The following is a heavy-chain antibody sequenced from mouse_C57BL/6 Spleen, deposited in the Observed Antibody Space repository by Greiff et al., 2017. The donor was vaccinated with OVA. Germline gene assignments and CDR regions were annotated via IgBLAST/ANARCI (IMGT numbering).Heavy chain of an antibody. CDR2: ISSGSSTI. V-gene: IGHV5-17*01. Sequence: EVQRVESGGGLVKPGGSLKLSCAASGFTFSDYGMHWVRQAPEKGLEWVAYISSGSSTIYYADTVKGRFTISRDNAKNTLFLQMTSLRSEDTAMYYCARRQGYYGSSYYYAMDYWGQGTSVTVSS. J-gene: IGHJ4*01. CDR1: GFTFSDYG. D-gene: IGHD1-1*01. CDR3: ARRQGYYGSSYYYAMDY.